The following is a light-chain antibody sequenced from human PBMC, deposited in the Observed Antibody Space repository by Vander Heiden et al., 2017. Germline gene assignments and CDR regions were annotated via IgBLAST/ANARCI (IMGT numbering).Light chain of an antibody. CDR1: SSNIGKSF. CDR3: GTWDSGLSVGV. CDR2: DND. J-gene: IGLJ3*02. V-gene: IGLV1-51*01. Sequence: QPVLTQPPSVSAAPGQKVTSSCSVSSSNIGKSFVSWYQQFRGTAPKLLIYDNDKRPSGTPARFSGSKSGTSATLDITGLQTGDEADYYCGTWDSGLSVGVFGTGTKLTVL.